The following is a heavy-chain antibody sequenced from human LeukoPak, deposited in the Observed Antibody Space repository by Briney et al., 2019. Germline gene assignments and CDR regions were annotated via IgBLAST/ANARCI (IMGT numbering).Heavy chain of an antibody. Sequence: RSGGTLRLSCAASGCTFDAYGMSWIRQAPGKGLEWVSGINWNGGSTGYAYPVKGRFTISRDNAKNSLYLQMNSLTAEDTALYYCARDRGASARLRYPMDVWGKGTTVTVSS. CDR2: INWNGGST. D-gene: IGHD3-16*01. CDR3: ARDRGASARLRYPMDV. CDR1: GCTFDAYG. V-gene: IGHV3-20*04. J-gene: IGHJ6*03.